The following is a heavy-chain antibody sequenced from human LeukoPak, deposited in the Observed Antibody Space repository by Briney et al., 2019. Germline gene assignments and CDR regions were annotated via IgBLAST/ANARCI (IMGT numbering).Heavy chain of an antibody. CDR3: ARGDSSGWYQSSLYYFDY. J-gene: IGHJ4*02. CDR2: MNPNSGNT. Sequence: ASVKVSCKASGYTFTSYDINWVRQATGQGLEWMGWMNPNSGNTGYAQKFQGRVTMTRNTSISTAYMELSSLRSEDTAVYYCARGDSSGWYQSSLYYFDYWGQGTLVTASS. V-gene: IGHV1-8*01. CDR1: GYTFTSYD. D-gene: IGHD6-19*01.